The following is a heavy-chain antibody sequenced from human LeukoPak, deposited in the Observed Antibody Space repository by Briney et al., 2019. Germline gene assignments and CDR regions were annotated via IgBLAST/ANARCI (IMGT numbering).Heavy chain of an antibody. J-gene: IGHJ6*02. V-gene: IGHV1-69*04. CDR1: GGTFSSYA. Sequence: SVKVSCKASGGTFSSYAISWVRQAPGQGLEWMGRIIPILGIANYAQKFQGRVTITADKSTSTAYMELSSLRSEDTAVYYCARESVVVVAATHRGDGMDVWGQGTTVTVSS. CDR2: IIPILGIA. D-gene: IGHD2-15*01. CDR3: ARESVVVVAATHRGDGMDV.